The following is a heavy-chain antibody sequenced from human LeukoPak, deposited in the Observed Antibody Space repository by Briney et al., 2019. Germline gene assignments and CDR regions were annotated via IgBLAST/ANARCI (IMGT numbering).Heavy chain of an antibody. CDR2: INHSGST. V-gene: IGHV4-34*01. Sequence: SETLSLTCAVYGGSFSGYYWSWIRQPPGKGLEWIGEINHSGSTNYNPSLKSRVTISVDTSKNQFSLKLSSVTAADTAVYYCARHYYGSGSYSMYNWFDPWGQGTLVTVSS. D-gene: IGHD3-10*01. CDR1: GGSFSGYY. CDR3: ARHYYGSGSYSMYNWFDP. J-gene: IGHJ5*02.